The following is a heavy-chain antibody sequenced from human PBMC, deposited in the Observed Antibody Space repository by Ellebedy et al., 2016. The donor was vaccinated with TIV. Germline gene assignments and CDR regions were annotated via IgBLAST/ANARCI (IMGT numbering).Heavy chain of an antibody. CDR3: AKDMVFGDGKWEIDV. CDR2: INAGGGKT. CDR1: GFTFSSYA. J-gene: IGHJ6*02. D-gene: IGHD1-26*01. Sequence: GESLKISCAASGFTFSSYAMSWVRQAPGKGLEWVSGINAGGGKTYYADSGKGRFTISRDNSKNTLYLQMNSLRAEDTAVYYCAKDMVFGDGKWEIDVWGQGTTVTVSS. V-gene: IGHV3-23*01.